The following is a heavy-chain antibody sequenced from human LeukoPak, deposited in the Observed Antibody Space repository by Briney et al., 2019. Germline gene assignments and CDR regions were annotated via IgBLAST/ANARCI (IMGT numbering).Heavy chain of an antibody. J-gene: IGHJ4*02. CDR1: GGSISSSNYF. D-gene: IGHD6-13*01. V-gene: IGHV4-39*01. CDR2: MHYSGST. CDR3: ARHLKSGSNWYGPCPPDY. Sequence: SETLSLTCTVSGGSISSSNYFWGWIRQPPGRGLEWIGSMHYSGSTYYNPSLKSRISISVDTSKNHFSLRLKSVTAADTAVYYCARHLKSGSNWYGPCPPDYWGQGTLVTVSS.